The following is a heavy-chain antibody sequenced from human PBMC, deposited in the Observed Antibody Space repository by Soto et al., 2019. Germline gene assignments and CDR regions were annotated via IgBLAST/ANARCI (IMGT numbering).Heavy chain of an antibody. J-gene: IGHJ4*01. Sequence: EVQLVESGGGLVKPGGSLRLSCAASGFPFNNAWINWVRQVPGKGLEWVGRVKSKADGGSGDYAAPVKGRFAVSRDDSKDIVYLQMNSLKIEDTGVYYCTTDSRTTLPEIRFDYWGHGTQVTVSS. CDR2: VKSKADGGSG. V-gene: IGHV3-15*07. CDR1: GFPFNNAW. D-gene: IGHD1-26*01. CDR3: TTDSRTTLPEIRFDY.